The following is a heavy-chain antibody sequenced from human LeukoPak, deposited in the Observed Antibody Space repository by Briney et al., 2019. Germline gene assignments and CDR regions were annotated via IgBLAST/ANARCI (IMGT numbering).Heavy chain of an antibody. V-gene: IGHV4-59*12. CDR1: GGSISSYY. J-gene: IGHJ4*02. Sequence: SETLSLTGTVSGGSISSYYWSWIRQPPGKGLEWIGYIYYSGSTYYNPSLKSRVTISVDTSKNQFSLKLSSVTAADTAVYYCARAMDTAMVTDYWGQGTLVTVSS. D-gene: IGHD5-18*01. CDR2: IYYSGST. CDR3: ARAMDTAMVTDY.